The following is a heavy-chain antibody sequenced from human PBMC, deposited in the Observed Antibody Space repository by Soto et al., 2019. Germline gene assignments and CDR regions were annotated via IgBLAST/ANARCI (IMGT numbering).Heavy chain of an antibody. CDR1: GFTFNNAW. V-gene: IGHV3-15*07. CDR3: TLDGPYLVRFLGWSYYFDY. CDR2: IKSKTDGGTT. Sequence: EVQLEASGGGLVKPGGSLRVSCAASGFTFNNAWMSWVRQAPGKGLEWVGRIKSKTDGGTTDYGAPVKGRFTISRDESKNTQYRQMSSLKTEDTAVYYCTLDGPYLVRFLGWSYYFDYWGQGTLVTVSS. D-gene: IGHD3-3*01. J-gene: IGHJ4*02.